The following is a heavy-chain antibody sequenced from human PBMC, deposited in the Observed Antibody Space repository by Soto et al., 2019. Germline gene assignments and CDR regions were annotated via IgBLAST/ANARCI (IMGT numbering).Heavy chain of an antibody. CDR3: ARTLPYYDILTGYYRNYGMDV. J-gene: IGHJ6*02. CDR1: GLTFGTCA. V-gene: IGHV1-58*02. Sequence: SVKVSCKASGLTFGTCAIHWVRQARGHRLEWIGWIVVGTGNTNYAQKFQERVTFTRDMSTSTGYVELRSLRSDDTAVYYCARTLPYYDILTGYYRNYGMDVWGQGTTVTVSS. CDR2: IVVGTGNT. D-gene: IGHD3-9*01.